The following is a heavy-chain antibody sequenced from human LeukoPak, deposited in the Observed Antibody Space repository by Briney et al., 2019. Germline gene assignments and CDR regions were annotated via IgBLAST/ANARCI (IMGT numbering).Heavy chain of an antibody. D-gene: IGHD1-1*01. CDR1: GYTFTDYY. CDR2: INPNTGGT. V-gene: IGHV1-2*02. CDR3: ARDLGGTTGAPWYYFDY. Sequence: ASVKVSCKASGYTFTDYYLHWVRQAPGQGLECMGWINPNTGGTNYAQKFQGRVTMTRDTSTSTAYMELSSLRSDDTAVYYCARDLGGTTGAPWYYFDYWGQGTLVTVSS. J-gene: IGHJ4*02.